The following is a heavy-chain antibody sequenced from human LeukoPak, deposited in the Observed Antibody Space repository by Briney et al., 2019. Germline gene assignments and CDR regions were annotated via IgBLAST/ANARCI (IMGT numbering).Heavy chain of an antibody. V-gene: IGHV3-33*01. J-gene: IGHJ4*02. CDR3: ARARMVGGTTYYFAY. CDR2: IWYDGTTK. D-gene: IGHD1-26*01. CDR1: GFTLRDYG. Sequence: PGRSLRLSCAASGFTLRDYGMHWVRQAPGKGLEWVALIWYDGTTKDYADSVKGRFTISRDNSKDTLYLQMNSLRAEDTAVYYCARARMVGGTTYYFAYWGQGTLVTVSS.